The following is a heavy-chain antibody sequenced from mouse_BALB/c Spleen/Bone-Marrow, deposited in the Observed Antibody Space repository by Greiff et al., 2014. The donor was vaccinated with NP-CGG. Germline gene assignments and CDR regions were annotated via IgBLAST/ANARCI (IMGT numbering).Heavy chain of an antibody. CDR2: INPYNDGS. CDR1: GYTFTNYV. CDR3: ARWGYGSNFDFDY. V-gene: IGHV1-14*01. J-gene: IGHJ2*01. Sequence: VQLKESGPELVKPGASVKMSCKTSGYTFTNYVIHWVKQKPGQGLDWIGHINPYNDGSKYNEKFKGKATLSSDKSSSTAYMEFSSLTSEVSAVYYCARWGYGSNFDFDYWGQGTTLTVSS. D-gene: IGHD1-1*01.